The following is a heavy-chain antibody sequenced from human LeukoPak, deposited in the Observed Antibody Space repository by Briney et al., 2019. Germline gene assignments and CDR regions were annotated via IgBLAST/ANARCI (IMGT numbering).Heavy chain of an antibody. V-gene: IGHV1-69*01. D-gene: IGHD6-19*01. CDR2: IIPIFGTA. CDR1: GGTFSSYA. CDR3: ARDFPRASQWLVREIYYGMDV. Sequence: GSSVKVSCKASGGTFSSYAISWVRQAPGQGLEWMGGIIPIFGTANYAQKFQGRVTITADESTSTTYMELSSLRSEDTAVYYCARDFPRASQWLVREIYYGMDVWGQGTTVTVSS. J-gene: IGHJ6*02.